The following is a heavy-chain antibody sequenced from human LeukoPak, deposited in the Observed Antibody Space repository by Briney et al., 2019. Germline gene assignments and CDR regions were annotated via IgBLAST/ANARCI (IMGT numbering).Heavy chain of an antibody. V-gene: IGHV4-59*01. CDR2: IYYSGST. Sequence: PSETLSLTCTVSGGSISSYYWSWIRQPPGKGLEWIGYIYYSGSTNYNPSLKSLVTISVDTSKNQFSLKLSSVTAADTAVYYCAGRTVVVTATPYAFDIWGQGTMVTVSS. CDR1: GGSISSYY. CDR3: AGRTVVVTATPYAFDI. D-gene: IGHD2-21*02. J-gene: IGHJ3*02.